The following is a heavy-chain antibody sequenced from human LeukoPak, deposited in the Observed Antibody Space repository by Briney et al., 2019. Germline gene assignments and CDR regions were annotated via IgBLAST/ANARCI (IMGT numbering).Heavy chain of an antibody. CDR2: IIPIFGTA. CDR3: ARGNVDTAMVLDY. V-gene: IGHV1-69*13. D-gene: IGHD5-18*01. CDR1: GGTFSSYA. Sequence: SVKVSCKASGGTFSSYAISWVRQAPGQGLEWMGGIIPIFGTANYAQKFQGRVTITADESTSTAYMELRSLRSDDTAVYYCARGNVDTAMVLDYWGQGTLVTVSS. J-gene: IGHJ4*02.